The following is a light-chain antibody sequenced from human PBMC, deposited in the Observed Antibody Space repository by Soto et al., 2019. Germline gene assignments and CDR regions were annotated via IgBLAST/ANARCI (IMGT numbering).Light chain of an antibody. J-gene: IGKJ5*01. V-gene: IGKV3-15*01. Sequence: EIVMTQSPATLSVSPGERATLSCRASQSVSSNLAWYQQKPGQAPRLLIYGASTRATGIPARFSGSGSGTEFTLTISSLQSEDFAVYYCQQYNNWLRTFGQGTQLEIK. CDR3: QQYNNWLRT. CDR1: QSVSSN. CDR2: GAS.